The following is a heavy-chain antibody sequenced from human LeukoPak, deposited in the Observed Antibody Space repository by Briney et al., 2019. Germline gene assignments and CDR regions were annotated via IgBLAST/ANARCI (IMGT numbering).Heavy chain of an antibody. CDR3: APQSSPGGWNAFDI. D-gene: IGHD2-2*01. V-gene: IGHV1-18*01. J-gene: IGHJ3*02. CDR2: ISAYNGNT. Sequence: ASVKVSCKASGYTFTSYGISWVRQAPGQGLEWMGWISAYNGNTNYAQKFQGRVTITADESTSTAYMELSSLRSEDTAVYYCAPQSSPGGWNAFDIWGQGTMVAVSS. CDR1: GYTFTSYG.